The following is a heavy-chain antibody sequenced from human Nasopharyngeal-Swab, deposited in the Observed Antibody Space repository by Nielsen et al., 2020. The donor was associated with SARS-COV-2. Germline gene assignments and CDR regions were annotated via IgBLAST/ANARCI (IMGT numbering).Heavy chain of an antibody. CDR1: GGSISSSSYY. V-gene: IGHV4-39*01. CDR2: IYYSGST. Sequence: SETLSLTCTVSGGSISSSSYYWGWIRQPPGKGLEWIGSIYYSGSTYYNPSLKSRVTISVDTSKNQFSLKLSSVTAADTAVYYCVARSLYYDILTGYVDYWGQGTLVTVSS. D-gene: IGHD3-9*01. CDR3: VARSLYYDILTGYVDY. J-gene: IGHJ4*02.